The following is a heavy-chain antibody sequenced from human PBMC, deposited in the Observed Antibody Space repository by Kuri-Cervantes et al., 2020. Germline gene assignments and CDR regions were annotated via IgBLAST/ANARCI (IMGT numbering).Heavy chain of an antibody. CDR3: AKDGEVPEAGSYLGFYYMDV. CDR1: GFTFSSYA. J-gene: IGHJ6*03. CDR2: ISYDGSNK. Sequence: GGSLRLSCAVSGFTFSSYAMHWVRQAPGKGLEWVAVISYDGSNKYYADSVKGRFTISRDNSKNTLYLQMNSLRAEDTAVYYCAKDGEVPEAGSYLGFYYMDVWGKGTTVTVSS. D-gene: IGHD1-26*01. V-gene: IGHV3-30-3*01.